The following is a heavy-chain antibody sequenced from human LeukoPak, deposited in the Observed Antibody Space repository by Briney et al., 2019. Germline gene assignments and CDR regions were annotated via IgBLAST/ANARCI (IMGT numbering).Heavy chain of an antibody. CDR2: INPGGSST. D-gene: IGHD1-14*01. CDR3: ARSNQADDY. V-gene: IGHV3-74*01. J-gene: IGHJ4*02. CDR1: GFTFSSYW. Sequence: GGSLRLSCAASGFTFSSYWMHWVRQVPGKGLVWVSRINPGGSSTAYADPVKGRFTISRDNAKNTPYLQMDSLRAEDTAIYYCARSNQADDYWGQGTLVTVSS.